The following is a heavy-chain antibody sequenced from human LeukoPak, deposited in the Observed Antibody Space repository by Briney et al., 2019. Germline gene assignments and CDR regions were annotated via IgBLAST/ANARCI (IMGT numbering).Heavy chain of an antibody. CDR1: GYTFTGYY. D-gene: IGHD2-2*01. J-gene: IGHJ4*02. CDR2: INPNSGGT. Sequence: ASVKVCCXASGYTFTGYYMHWVRLAPGQGLEWMGRINPNSGGTNYAQKFQGRVTMTRDTSISTAYMELSRLRSDDTAVYYCARHPLGYCSSTSCYAWENWGQGTLVTVSS. CDR3: ARHPLGYCSSTSCYAWEN. V-gene: IGHV1-2*06.